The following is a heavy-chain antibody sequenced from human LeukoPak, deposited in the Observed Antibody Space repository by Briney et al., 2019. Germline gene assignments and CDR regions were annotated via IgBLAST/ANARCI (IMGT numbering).Heavy chain of an antibody. CDR2: VYYSGST. Sequence: SETLSLTCTVSGGSISITRYYWVWIRQPPGEGLDWMGSVYYSGSTLYNASLKSRVTISVDTSKNQFSLKLSSVTAADTAVYYCARQSDYYDSGKEGYFDYWGQGTLVTVSS. J-gene: IGHJ4*02. V-gene: IGHV4-39*01. D-gene: IGHD3-10*01. CDR3: ARQSDYYDSGKEGYFDY. CDR1: GGSISITRYY.